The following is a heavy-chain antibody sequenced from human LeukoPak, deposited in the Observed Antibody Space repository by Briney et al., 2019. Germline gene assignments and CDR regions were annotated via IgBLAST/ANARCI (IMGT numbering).Heavy chain of an antibody. CDR2: IYSGGTS. CDR3: ARGRDWVEY. J-gene: IGHJ4*02. CDR1: GFTVSSNY. D-gene: IGHD3/OR15-3a*01. V-gene: IGHV3-53*01. Sequence: GGSLRLSCAASGFTVSSNYMTWVRQAPGKGLEWVSIIYSGGTSYYADSVKGRFTISRGKSKNTVYLQMNSLRAEDTAVYYCARGRDWVEYWGQGTLVTVSS.